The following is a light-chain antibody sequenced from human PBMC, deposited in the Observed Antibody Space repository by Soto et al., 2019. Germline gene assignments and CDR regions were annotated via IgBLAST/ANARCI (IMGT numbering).Light chain of an antibody. CDR2: GAS. J-gene: IGKJ4*01. CDR3: QQYGSSPPVT. V-gene: IGKV3-20*01. Sequence: EIVLTQSPGTLSLSPGERATLSCRASQSVSSSYLAWYQQKPGQAPRLLIYGASSRAPGIPVRFSGSGSGTDFTLTISRLEPEDFAVYYCQQYGSSPPVTFGGGTKVEIK. CDR1: QSVSSSY.